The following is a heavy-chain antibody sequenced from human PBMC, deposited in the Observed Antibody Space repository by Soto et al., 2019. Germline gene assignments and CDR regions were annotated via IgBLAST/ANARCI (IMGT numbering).Heavy chain of an antibody. CDR3: TIVRVADSALDH. Sequence: QVQLVESGGGVVQPWRSLRLSCVGSGFIFSNNGIHLARQTPGKGLEWVAFMSYDGRDTFYADSVKGRLTISSDNSKNTLSLHMSNLRDQDRAMYYCTIVRVADSALDHWAPGTLVTVSS. V-gene: IGHV3-30*03. CDR2: MSYDGRDT. CDR1: GFIFSNNG. D-gene: IGHD3-10*02. J-gene: IGHJ4*02.